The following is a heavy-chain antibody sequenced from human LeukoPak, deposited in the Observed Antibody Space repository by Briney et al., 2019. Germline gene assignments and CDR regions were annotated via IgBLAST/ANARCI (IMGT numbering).Heavy chain of an antibody. Sequence: GGSLRLSCAASGFTFSSYAMSWVRQAPGKGLEWVSAISGSGGSTYYADSVKGRFTISRDNSKNTLYLQMNSLRAEDTAVYYCARWRSLWFGELFLGMDVWGQGTTVTVSS. CDR3: ARWRSLWFGELFLGMDV. D-gene: IGHD3-10*01. CDR1: GFTFSSYA. J-gene: IGHJ6*02. CDR2: ISGSGGST. V-gene: IGHV3-23*01.